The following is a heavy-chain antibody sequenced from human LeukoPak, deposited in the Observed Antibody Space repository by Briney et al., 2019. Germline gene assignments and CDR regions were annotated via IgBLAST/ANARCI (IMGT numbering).Heavy chain of an antibody. V-gene: IGHV3-30*04. CDR2: ISYDGSNK. CDR3: ARSGYNSSFDY. Sequence: GGSLRLSCAASGFTFSSYAMHWVRQAPGKGLEWVAVISYDGSNKYYADSVKGRFTISRDNSKNTLYLQMNSLRAEDTAVYYCARSGYNSSFDYWGQGTLVTVSS. J-gene: IGHJ4*02. CDR1: GFTFSSYA. D-gene: IGHD6-13*01.